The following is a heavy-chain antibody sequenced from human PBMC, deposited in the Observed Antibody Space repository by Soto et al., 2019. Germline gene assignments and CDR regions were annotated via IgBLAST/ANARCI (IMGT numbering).Heavy chain of an antibody. Sequence: QVQLVQSGAEVKKPGASVKVSCKASGYTFTSYDINWVLQATGQGLEWMGWMNPNSGNTGYAQKFQGRVTMTRNTSISTPYMELSILRSEDTSLFYPARELNDPTDYSMHVWGQGTTVTVSS. CDR1: GYTFTSYD. V-gene: IGHV1-8*01. CDR2: MNPNSGNT. J-gene: IGHJ6*02. D-gene: IGHD1-1*01. CDR3: ARELNDPTDYSMHV.